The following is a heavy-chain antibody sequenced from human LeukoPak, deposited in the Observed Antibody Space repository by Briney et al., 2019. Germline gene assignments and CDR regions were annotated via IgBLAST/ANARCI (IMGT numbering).Heavy chain of an antibody. D-gene: IGHD3-10*01. J-gene: IGHJ4*02. V-gene: IGHV3-48*04. CDR2: ISITSATI. CDR1: GFTFRSYW. Sequence: GGSLRLSCVASGFTFRSYWMGWVRQTPGRGLQWISYISITSATIYYADSVKGRFTISRDNTKNSVFLQLNNVSAEDTGVYYCATVSLGMARGLLRDYWGQGTLVTVSS. CDR3: ATVSLGMARGLLRDY.